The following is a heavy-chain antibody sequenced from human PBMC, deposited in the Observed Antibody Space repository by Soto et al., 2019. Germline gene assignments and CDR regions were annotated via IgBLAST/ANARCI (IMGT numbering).Heavy chain of an antibody. D-gene: IGHD1-1*01. CDR1: GGTFSNYA. Sequence: QVHLVQSGAEVKRPGSSVKVSCKASGGTFSNYAFSWVRQAPGQGLEWMGAIITKFGTTNYAQNFQGRVTISADRSTSTVYMELRSLRSEDTAVYYCARDTTATTVPYFDYWGQGTLVTVSS. CDR3: ARDTTATTVPYFDY. J-gene: IGHJ4*02. V-gene: IGHV1-69*06. CDR2: IITKFGTT.